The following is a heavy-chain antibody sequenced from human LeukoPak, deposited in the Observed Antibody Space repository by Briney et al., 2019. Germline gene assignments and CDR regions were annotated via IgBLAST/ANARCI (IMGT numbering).Heavy chain of an antibody. CDR1: GFTFSSYG. CDR3: AKDLVLAAAGPTLGY. Sequence: GGSLRLSCAASGFTFSSYGMHWVRQAPGKGLEWVAVIWYDGSNKYYADSVKGRFTISRDNSKNTLYLQMNSLRAEDTAVYYCAKDLVLAAAGPTLGYWGQGTLVTVSS. V-gene: IGHV3-30*02. CDR2: IWYDGSNK. D-gene: IGHD6-13*01. J-gene: IGHJ4*02.